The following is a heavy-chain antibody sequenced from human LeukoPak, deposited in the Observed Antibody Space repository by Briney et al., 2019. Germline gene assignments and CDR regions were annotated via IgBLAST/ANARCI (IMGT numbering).Heavy chain of an antibody. CDR3: TRDAWYTSGWYLGY. J-gene: IGHJ4*02. CDR2: IKEDGSEK. V-gene: IGHV3-7*01. CDR1: GFTFSSYW. Sequence: GGSLRLSCAASGFTFSSYWMSWVRQAPGKGLEWVANIKEDGSEKYYLDSVKGRFTISRDNVKKSIYMQMNSLRAEDTAVYYCTRDAWYTSGWYLGYWGQGTLVTVSS. D-gene: IGHD6-19*01.